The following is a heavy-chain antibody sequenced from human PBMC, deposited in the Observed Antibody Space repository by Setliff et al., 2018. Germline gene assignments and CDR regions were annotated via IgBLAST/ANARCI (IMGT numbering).Heavy chain of an antibody. CDR2: INPNAGNI. V-gene: IGHV1-2*02. J-gene: IGHJ6*03. Sequence: ASVKVSCKASGYTFTAYYIHWVRQAPGQGLEWMGWINPNAGNINYIQKFQGRVTMTRDTSISTAYMELRRLKSDDTAVYYCARGEHIVSGDFYHYIDVWGKGATVTVS. D-gene: IGHD2-15*01. CDR3: ARGEHIVSGDFYHYIDV. CDR1: GYTFTAYY.